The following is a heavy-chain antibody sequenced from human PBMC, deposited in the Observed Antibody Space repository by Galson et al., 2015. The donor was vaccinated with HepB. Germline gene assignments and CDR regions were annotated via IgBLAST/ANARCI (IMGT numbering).Heavy chain of an antibody. CDR1: GDSVSSNSAA. D-gene: IGHD6-13*01. J-gene: IGHJ6*02. CDR2: TYYRSKWYT. Sequence: CAISGDSVSSNSAAWNWIRQSPSRGLEWLGRTYYRSKWYTDYAESVKSRITINPDSSKNQFSLHVTSVTAEDTAVYFRASSRATSTWTADYYYGMDVWGQGTTVTVSS. CDR3: ASSRATSTWTADYYYGMDV. V-gene: IGHV6-1*01.